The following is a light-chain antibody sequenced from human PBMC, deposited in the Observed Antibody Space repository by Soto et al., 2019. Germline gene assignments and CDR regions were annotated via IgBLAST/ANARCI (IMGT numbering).Light chain of an antibody. CDR1: INDVGGYNY. Sequence: QSVLTQPPSASGSPGQSVTISCGGTINDVGGYNYVSWYQQHPGKVPQLMIYQVTKRPSGVPDRFSASKSDTTASLTISGLQAEDEGDYYCMSYAGGNRFVFGTGTKLTVL. J-gene: IGLJ1*01. CDR3: MSYAGGNRFV. CDR2: QVT. V-gene: IGLV2-8*01.